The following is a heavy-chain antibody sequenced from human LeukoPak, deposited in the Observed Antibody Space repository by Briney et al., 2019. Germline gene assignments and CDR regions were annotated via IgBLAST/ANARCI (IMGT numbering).Heavy chain of an antibody. CDR2: ISYDGSNK. J-gene: IGHJ4*02. V-gene: IGHV3-30*18. Sequence: GGSLRLSCAASGFTFSSYGMHWVRQAPGKGLEWVAVISYDGSNKYYADSVKGRFTISRDNSKNTLYLQMNSLRPEDTATYYCAKDRGADYFDYWGQGTLVTVSS. CDR3: AKDRGADYFDY. D-gene: IGHD1-26*01. CDR1: GFTFSSYG.